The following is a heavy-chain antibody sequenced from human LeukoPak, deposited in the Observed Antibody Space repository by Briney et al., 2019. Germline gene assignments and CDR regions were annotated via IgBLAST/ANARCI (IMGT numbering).Heavy chain of an antibody. D-gene: IGHD3-3*01. CDR1: GGSFSGYY. V-gene: IGHV4-34*01. CDR3: ARDPTYYDFWSGPTFDY. J-gene: IGHJ4*02. CDR2: INHSGST. Sequence: SETLSLTCAVYGGSFSGYYWSWIRQPPGKGLEWIVEINHSGSTNYNPSLKSRVTISVDTSKNQFSLKLSSVTAADTAVYYCARDPTYYDFWSGPTFDYWGQGTLVTVSS.